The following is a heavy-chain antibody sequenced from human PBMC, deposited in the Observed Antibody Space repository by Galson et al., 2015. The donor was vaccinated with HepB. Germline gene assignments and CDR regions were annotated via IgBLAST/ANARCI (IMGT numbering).Heavy chain of an antibody. D-gene: IGHD3-10*01. CDR2: INHSGST. J-gene: IGHJ4*02. Sequence: ETLSLTCAVYGGSFSGYYWSWIRQPPGKGLEWIGEINHSGSTNYNPFLKSRVTISVDTSKNQFSLKLSSVTAADTAVYYCARLRLDGGFDYWGQGTLVTVSS. CDR3: ARLRLDGGFDY. CDR1: GGSFSGYY. V-gene: IGHV4-34*01.